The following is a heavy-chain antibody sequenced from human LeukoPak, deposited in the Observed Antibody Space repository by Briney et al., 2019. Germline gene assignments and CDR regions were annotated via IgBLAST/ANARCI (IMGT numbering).Heavy chain of an antibody. CDR1: GFTFSSYW. D-gene: IGHD5-12*01. Sequence: GGSLRLSCAASGFTFSSYWMSWVRQAPGKGLEWVANIKEGGSETYYVESVRGRFTTSRDNAKNSLYLQMNSLRAEDTAVYYCARELYSGFRHSPFDYWGQGTLVTVSS. CDR3: ARELYSGFRHSPFDY. V-gene: IGHV3-7*04. J-gene: IGHJ4*02. CDR2: IKEGGSET.